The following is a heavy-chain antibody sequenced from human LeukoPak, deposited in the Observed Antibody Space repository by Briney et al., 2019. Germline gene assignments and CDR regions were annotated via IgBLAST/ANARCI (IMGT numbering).Heavy chain of an antibody. Sequence: GGSLRLSRALSPFGFNIYAISWVRQAPGKGRDWVSGMCVCGGSTDYADSVQGRFTISRDNSNKTLYLQMNSLRAEDTAVYYCAKGGYRGYCTTRSCQNWFDPWGQGTLVIVSS. CDR2: MCVCGGST. V-gene: IGHV3-23*01. CDR3: AKGGYRGYCTTRSCQNWFDP. J-gene: IGHJ5*02. D-gene: IGHD2-8*01. CDR1: PFGFNIYA.